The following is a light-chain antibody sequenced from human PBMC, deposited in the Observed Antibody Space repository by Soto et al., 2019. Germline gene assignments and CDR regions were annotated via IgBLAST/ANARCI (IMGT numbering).Light chain of an antibody. CDR3: AAWDDSLNGVV. J-gene: IGLJ2*01. Sequence: QSVLTQSPSASGTPGQRVTISCSGGSSNIGSNSVSWYHQLPGAAPKLLIYSNNERPSGVPDRLSGSKSGTSASLAISGLQSEDEAEYFCAAWDDSLNGVVFGGGTQLTVL. V-gene: IGLV1-44*01. CDR2: SNN. CDR1: SSNIGSNS.